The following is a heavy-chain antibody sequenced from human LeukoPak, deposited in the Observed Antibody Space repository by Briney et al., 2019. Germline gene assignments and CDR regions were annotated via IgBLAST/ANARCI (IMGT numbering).Heavy chain of an antibody. CDR1: GFTISDYW. Sequence: QSGGSLRPSCAASGFTISDYWMHWVRQAPGKGLVWVSRSNSDGSSISYADSVKGRFTISRDIAKNTLYLQMNSLRDEDTGVYYCARDWSFDYWGQGTLVTVSS. J-gene: IGHJ4*02. V-gene: IGHV3-74*01. CDR3: ARDWSFDY. D-gene: IGHD2-8*02. CDR2: SNSDGSSI.